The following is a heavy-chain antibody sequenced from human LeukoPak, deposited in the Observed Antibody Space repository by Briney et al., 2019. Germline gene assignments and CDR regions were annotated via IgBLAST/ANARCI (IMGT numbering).Heavy chain of an antibody. CDR1: GYTFTSYY. V-gene: IGHV1-46*01. CDR3: ARKSLWDTAMVNDAFDI. Sequence: ASVKVSCKASGYTFTSYYMHWVRQAPGQGLEWMGIINPSGGSTSYAQKFQGRVTMTRGTSISTAYMELSRLRSDDTAVYYCARKSLWDTAMVNDAFDIWGQGTMVTVSS. CDR2: INPSGGST. J-gene: IGHJ3*02. D-gene: IGHD5-18*01.